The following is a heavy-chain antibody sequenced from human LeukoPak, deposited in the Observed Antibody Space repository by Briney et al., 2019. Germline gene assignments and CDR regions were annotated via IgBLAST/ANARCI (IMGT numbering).Heavy chain of an antibody. V-gene: IGHV3-66*01. CDR2: IYSDGNT. Sequence: TGGSLRLSCAASGFIVSDKYMSWVRQAPGKGLEWISVIYSDGNTYYSDSVKGRFTISRDNSKNTLLLQIDSLRVEDTAVYYCTRGHYSNTLGGQGTLVTVSS. J-gene: IGHJ4*02. D-gene: IGHD6-13*01. CDR3: TRGHYSNTL. CDR1: GFIVSDKY.